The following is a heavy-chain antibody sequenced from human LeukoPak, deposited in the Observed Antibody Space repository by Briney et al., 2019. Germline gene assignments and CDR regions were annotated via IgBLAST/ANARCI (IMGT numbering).Heavy chain of an antibody. CDR2: IYHSGST. CDR1: GGSISSSNW. J-gene: IGHJ3*02. CDR3: ARASVTFSRTFDI. Sequence: SETLSLTCAVSGGSISSSNWWSWVRQPPGKGLEWIGEIYHSGSTNYNPSLKSRVTISVDKSKDQFSLKLSSVTAADTAVYYCARASVTFSRTFDIWGQGTMVTVSS. D-gene: IGHD5-18*01. V-gene: IGHV4-4*02.